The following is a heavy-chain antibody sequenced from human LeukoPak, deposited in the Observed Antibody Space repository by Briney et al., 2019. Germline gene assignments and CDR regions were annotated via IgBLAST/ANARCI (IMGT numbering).Heavy chain of an antibody. J-gene: IGHJ4*02. D-gene: IGHD3-3*01. Sequence: GGSLRLSCAASGFTFSSYAMSWVRQAPGKGLEWVSAISGSGGSTYYADPAKGRFTISRDNSKNTLYLQMNRLRAEDTGVYYCANTYYDFLSGFMGDYWGQGTLVTVSS. CDR1: GFTFSSYA. CDR3: ANTYYDFLSGFMGDY. CDR2: ISGSGGST. V-gene: IGHV3-23*01.